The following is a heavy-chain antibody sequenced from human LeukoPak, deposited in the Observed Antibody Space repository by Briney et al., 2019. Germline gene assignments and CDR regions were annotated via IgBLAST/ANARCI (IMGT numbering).Heavy chain of an antibody. V-gene: IGHV1-58*01. CDR1: GFTFTSSA. Sequence: ASVKVSCKASGFTFTSSAVQWVRQARGQRLEWIGWIVVGSGNTNYAQKFQERVTITRDMSTSTAYMELSSLRSEDTAVYYCAADLRITFGGVRFDPWGQGTLVTVSS. D-gene: IGHD3-16*01. CDR3: AADLRITFGGVRFDP. CDR2: IVVGSGNT. J-gene: IGHJ5*02.